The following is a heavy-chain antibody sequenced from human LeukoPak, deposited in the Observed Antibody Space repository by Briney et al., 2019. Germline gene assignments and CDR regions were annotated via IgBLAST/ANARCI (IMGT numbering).Heavy chain of an antibody. J-gene: IGHJ4*02. CDR1: GFTFSGYS. Sequence: GGSLRLSCTASGFTFSGYSMNWIRQAPGKGLEWVSSFGTRSTSIYHAGSVKGRFAISRDNAKNSLYLQMNSLRAEDTALYYCARGVSQGFDFWGQGTLVTVSS. CDR2: FGTRSTSI. CDR3: ARGVSQGFDF. V-gene: IGHV3-21*01.